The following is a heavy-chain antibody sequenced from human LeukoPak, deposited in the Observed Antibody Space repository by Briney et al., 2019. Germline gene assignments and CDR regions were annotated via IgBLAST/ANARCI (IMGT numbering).Heavy chain of an antibody. Sequence: GASVKVSCKASGYTFTSYYMHWVRQAPGQGLEWMGWINPNSGGTNYAQKFQGRVTMTRDTSISTAYMELSRLRSDDTAVYYCARDLRWELLGFDYWGQGTLVTVSS. J-gene: IGHJ4*02. CDR2: INPNSGGT. CDR1: GYTFTSYY. V-gene: IGHV1-2*02. CDR3: ARDLRWELLGFDY. D-gene: IGHD1-26*01.